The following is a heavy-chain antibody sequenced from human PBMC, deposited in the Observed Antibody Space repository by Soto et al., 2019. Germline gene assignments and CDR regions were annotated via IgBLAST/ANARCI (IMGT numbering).Heavy chain of an antibody. CDR1: GYTFTSYD. CDR3: ARGRAAASHAFDI. Sequence: SVKVSCKASGYTFTSYDINWVRQATGQGLEWMGWMNPNSGDTGYAQKFQGRVTMTRNTSISTAYMELSSLRSEDTAVYYCARGRAAASHAFDIWGQGTMVTVSS. V-gene: IGHV1-8*01. J-gene: IGHJ3*02. D-gene: IGHD6-13*01. CDR2: MNPNSGDT.